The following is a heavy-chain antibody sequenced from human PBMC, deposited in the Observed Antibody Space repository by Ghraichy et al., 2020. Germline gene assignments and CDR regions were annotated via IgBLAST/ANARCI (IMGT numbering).Heavy chain of an antibody. CDR2: IYHSGST. Sequence: LSLTCTVSGYSISSGYYWDWIRQPPGTGLEWIGSIYHSGSTFYNPSLRSRVTISVDTSKNQFSLKLSSVTAADTAVYYCARAERSIAPIGYWCQGTLVTVSS. CDR3: ARAERSIAPIGY. J-gene: IGHJ4*02. CDR1: GYSISSGYY. V-gene: IGHV4-38-2*02. D-gene: IGHD1-14*01.